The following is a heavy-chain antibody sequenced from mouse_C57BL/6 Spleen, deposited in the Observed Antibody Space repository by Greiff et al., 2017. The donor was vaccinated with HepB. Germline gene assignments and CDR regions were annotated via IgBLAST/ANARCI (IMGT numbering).Heavy chain of an antibody. CDR2: IWGDGST. CDR3: AKPGGTTVVATNAMDY. D-gene: IGHD1-1*01. CDR1: GFSLTSYG. V-gene: IGHV2-3*01. J-gene: IGHJ4*01. Sequence: VQVVESGPGLVAPSQSLSITCTVSGFSLTSYGVSWVRQPPGKGLEWLGVIWGDGSTNYHSALISRLSISKDNSKSQVFLKLNSLQTDDTATYYCAKPGGTTVVATNAMDYWGQGTSVTVSS.